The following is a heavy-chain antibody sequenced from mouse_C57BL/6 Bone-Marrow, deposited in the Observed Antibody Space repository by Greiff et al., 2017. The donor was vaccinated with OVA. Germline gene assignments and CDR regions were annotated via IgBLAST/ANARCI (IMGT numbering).Heavy chain of an antibody. J-gene: IGHJ1*03. CDR3: ASIYYGSSPWYFDV. CDR2: IWTGGGT. D-gene: IGHD1-1*01. V-gene: IGHV2-9-1*01. Sequence: VKLVESGPGLVAPSQSLSITCTVSGFSLTSYAISWVRQPPGKGLEWLGVIWTGGGTNYNSALNSSLSISKDNSKSQVFLKMNSLQTEDTAMYDCASIYYGSSPWYFDVWGTGTTVTVSS. CDR1: GFSLTSYA.